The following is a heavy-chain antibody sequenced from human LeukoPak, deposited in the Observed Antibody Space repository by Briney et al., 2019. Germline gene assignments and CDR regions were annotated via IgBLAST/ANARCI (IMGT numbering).Heavy chain of an antibody. CDR1: GYTFTSYD. CDR2: MNPNSGNT. V-gene: IGHV1-8*01. CDR3: ARVGATGYYYGMDV. J-gene: IGHJ6*02. Sequence: GASVKVSCKASGYTFTSYDINWVRQATGQGLEWMGWMNPNSGNTGYAQKFQGRVTMTRNTSISTAYMELSSLRSEDTAVYYCARVGATGYYYGMDVWGQGTTVTVSS. D-gene: IGHD1-26*01.